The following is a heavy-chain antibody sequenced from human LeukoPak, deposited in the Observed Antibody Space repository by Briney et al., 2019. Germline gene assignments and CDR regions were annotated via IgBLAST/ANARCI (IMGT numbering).Heavy chain of an antibody. D-gene: IGHD3-22*01. Sequence: PGRSLRLSCAASGFTFSSCGMHWVRQAPGKGLEWVAVIWYDGSNKYYADSVKGRFTISRDNSKNTLYLQMNSLRAEDTAVYYCARNNDYYDSSGYYYGYFDYWGQGTLVTVSS. CDR1: GFTFSSCG. CDR3: ARNNDYYDSSGYYYGYFDY. J-gene: IGHJ4*02. CDR2: IWYDGSNK. V-gene: IGHV3-33*01.